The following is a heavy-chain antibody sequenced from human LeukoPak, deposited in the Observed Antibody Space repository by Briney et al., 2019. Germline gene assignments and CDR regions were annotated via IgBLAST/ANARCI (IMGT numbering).Heavy chain of an antibody. V-gene: IGHV3-21*01. CDR3: ARSSRSQPPYGDYPFYFDY. D-gene: IGHD4-17*01. J-gene: IGHJ4*02. CDR2: ISSSSYI. Sequence: PGGSLRLSCAASGFTFSSYSMNWVRQAPGKGLEWVSSISSSSYIYYADSVKGRFTISRDNAKNSLYLQMNSLRAEDTAVYYCARSSRSQPPYGDYPFYFDYWGQGTLVTVSS. CDR1: GFTFSSYS.